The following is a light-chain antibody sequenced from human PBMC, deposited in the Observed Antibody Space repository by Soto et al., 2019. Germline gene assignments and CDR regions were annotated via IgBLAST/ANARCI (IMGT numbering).Light chain of an antibody. CDR1: QSINSW. V-gene: IGKV1-5*01. J-gene: IGKJ1*01. Sequence: DIQMTQSHSTLSASVGDRVTITCRASQSINSWLAWYQQRPGKAPKLLIFDASSLESGVPSRFSGSGSGTEFTLAISSLQPDDFATYYCQQYNSRTFGQGTKVDIK. CDR2: DAS. CDR3: QQYNSRT.